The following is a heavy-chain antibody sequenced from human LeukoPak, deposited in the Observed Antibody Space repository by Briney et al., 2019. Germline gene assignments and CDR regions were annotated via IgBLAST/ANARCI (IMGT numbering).Heavy chain of an antibody. J-gene: IGHJ4*02. Sequence: GGSLRLSRAASGFTFSSYSMNWVRQAPGKGLEWVSYISSSSTTIYYADSVKGRFTISRDSAKNSLYLQMNSLRAEDTAVYYCARDPSGSYLGGFDYWGQGTLVTVSS. V-gene: IGHV3-48*01. CDR3: ARDPSGSYLGGFDY. CDR2: ISSSSTTI. CDR1: GFTFSSYS. D-gene: IGHD1-26*01.